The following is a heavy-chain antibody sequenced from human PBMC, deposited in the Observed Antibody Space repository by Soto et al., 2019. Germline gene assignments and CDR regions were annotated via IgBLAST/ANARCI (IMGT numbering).Heavy chain of an antibody. CDR1: GGSINSGGYY. V-gene: IGHV4-31*01. Sequence: QVQLQESGPGLVKPSQTLSLTCTVSGGSINSGGYYWSWIRQHPGKGLEWIGYIYYSGSTYYNPSLKSLVTISVDTSKNQSPLKLRSVTAADPAVYYCARDLTSYGMDVWGQGTTVTVSS. J-gene: IGHJ6*02. CDR2: IYYSGST. D-gene: IGHD3-9*01. CDR3: ARDLTSYGMDV.